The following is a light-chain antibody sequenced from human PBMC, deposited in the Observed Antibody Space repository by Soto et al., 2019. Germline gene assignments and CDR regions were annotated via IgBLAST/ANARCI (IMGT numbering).Light chain of an antibody. J-gene: IGKJ1*01. CDR1: QGISND. Sequence: DIQMTQSPSSLSASVGDRVTITCRASQGISNDLAWYQQKPGQVPKLLIYAASTLPSGVPSRFSGSGSGTDFTLTISSLQPEDVAAYYCQQYNNAPWTFGQGTKVEIK. CDR3: QQYNNAPWT. V-gene: IGKV1-27*01. CDR2: AAS.